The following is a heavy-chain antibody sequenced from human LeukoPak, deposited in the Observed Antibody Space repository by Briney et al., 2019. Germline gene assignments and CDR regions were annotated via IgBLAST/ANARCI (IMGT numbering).Heavy chain of an antibody. J-gene: IGHJ4*03. V-gene: IGHV4-31*03. CDR3: AREQYSGSYFDY. CDR1: GGSIRSGGCY. Sequence: PSETLSLTCTVSGGSIRSGGCYWNWIRQHPGKGLEWIGYIYYSGSSYYNPSLKSRVSISVDTSTNQFSLRLSSVTAADTAVYYCAREQYSGSYFDYWGQGTTVTVSS. D-gene: IGHD1-26*01. CDR2: IYYSGSS.